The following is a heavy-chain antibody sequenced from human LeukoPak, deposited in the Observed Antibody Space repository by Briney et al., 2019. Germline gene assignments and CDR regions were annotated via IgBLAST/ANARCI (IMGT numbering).Heavy chain of an antibody. CDR3: ARNGAGDYIEDWFDP. V-gene: IGHV1-3*01. J-gene: IGHJ5*02. CDR1: GYTFTSYI. Sequence: ASVKVSRKASGYTFTSYIMHWVRQAPGQSLEWMGWIDAGNGNTKYSQKFQGRVTITRDTSASTAYMVLSSLRSEDTAVYYCARNGAGDYIEDWFDPWGQGTLVTVSS. D-gene: IGHD4-17*01. CDR2: IDAGNGNT.